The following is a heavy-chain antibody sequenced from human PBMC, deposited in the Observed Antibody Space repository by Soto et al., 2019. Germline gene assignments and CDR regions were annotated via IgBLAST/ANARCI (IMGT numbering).Heavy chain of an antibody. CDR3: ARDWESQGYSRSWYRY. J-gene: IGHJ4*02. CDR2: IWYDGSNK. CDR1: EFPFSSYG. Sequence: GGSVRLSCVAAEFPFSSYGRHWARQPPGKGLEWVAVIWYDGSNKYYADSVKGRFTISRDNSKNTLYLQMNSLRAEDTAVYYCARDWESQGYSRSWYRYWGQGTLVTVSS. D-gene: IGHD6-13*01. V-gene: IGHV3-33*01.